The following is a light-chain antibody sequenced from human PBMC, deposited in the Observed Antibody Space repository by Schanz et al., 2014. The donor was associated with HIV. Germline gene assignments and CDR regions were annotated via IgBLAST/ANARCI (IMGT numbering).Light chain of an antibody. V-gene: IGKV3-15*01. CDR3: QQYYSIPLT. CDR1: QSVSNN. J-gene: IGKJ4*01. CDR2: AAS. Sequence: VMTQSPATLSVSPGERATLSCRASQSVSNNVAWYQQKPGQAPRLLIYAASTRATGIPARFSGSGSGTDFTLTISSLQAEDVAVYYCQQYYSIPLTFGGGTRVEIK.